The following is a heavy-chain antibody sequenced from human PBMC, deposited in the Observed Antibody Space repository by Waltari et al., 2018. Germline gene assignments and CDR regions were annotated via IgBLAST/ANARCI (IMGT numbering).Heavy chain of an antibody. CDR2: IYYSGST. J-gene: IGHJ1*01. CDR3: ARDPTPLGAAAGTRFGEYFQH. D-gene: IGHD6-13*01. CDR1: GGSISSSSYY. V-gene: IGHV4-39*07. Sequence: QLQLQESGPGLVKPSETLSLTCTVSGGSISSSSYYWGWIRQPPGKGLEWIGSIYYSGSTYYTPSLKSRVTISVDTSKNQFSLKLSSVTAADTAVYYCARDPTPLGAAAGTRFGEYFQHWGQGTLVTVSS.